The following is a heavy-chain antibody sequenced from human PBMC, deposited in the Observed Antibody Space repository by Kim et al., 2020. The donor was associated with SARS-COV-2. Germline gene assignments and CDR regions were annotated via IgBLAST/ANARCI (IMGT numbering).Heavy chain of an antibody. D-gene: IGHD5-12*01. CDR2: LNNDGTSS. CDR1: GFRLSDYF. Sequence: GGSLTLSCSASGFRLSDYFMQWVRQAPGKGLEYVSGLNNDGTSSYYVDSVKGRFTVSRDNPKNTLYLQMSSLRPDDTAVYYCVKGYSGYEASWGQGTLVTVSS. CDR3: VKGYSGYEAS. V-gene: IGHV3-64D*06. J-gene: IGHJ5*02.